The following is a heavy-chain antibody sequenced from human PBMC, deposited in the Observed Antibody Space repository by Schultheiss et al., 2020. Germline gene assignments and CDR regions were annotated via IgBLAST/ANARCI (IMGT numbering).Heavy chain of an antibody. V-gene: IGHV4-4*07. CDR1: GGSISSYY. J-gene: IGHJ4*02. CDR2: IYTSGST. D-gene: IGHD6-19*01. CDR3: ASSIAVAGYYFDY. Sequence: SETLSLTCTVSGGSISSYYWSWIRQPAGKGLEWIGRIYTSGSTYYNPSLKSRVTISVDTSKNQFSLKLSSVTAADTAVYYCASSIAVAGYYFDYWGQGTLVTVSS.